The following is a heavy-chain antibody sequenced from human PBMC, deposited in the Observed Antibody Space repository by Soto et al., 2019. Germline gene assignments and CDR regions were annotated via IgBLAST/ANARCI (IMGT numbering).Heavy chain of an antibody. V-gene: IGHV3-7*01. D-gene: IGHD6-19*01. J-gene: IGHJ4*02. CDR3: ARPRRAGLQDY. CDR2: IKEDGSQM. CDR1: GFTFSSYW. Sequence: PGGSLRLSCAASGFTFSSYWMSWVRQAPGKGLEWVANIKEDGSQMYYVGSVEGRFAISRDDAKNSLYLLMNSLRAEDTAVYYCARPRRAGLQDYWGRGPLVTVS.